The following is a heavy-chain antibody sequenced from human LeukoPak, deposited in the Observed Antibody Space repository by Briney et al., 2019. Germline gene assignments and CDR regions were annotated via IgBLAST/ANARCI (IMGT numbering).Heavy chain of an antibody. Sequence: GGSLRLSCAASGFTFSSYAMSWVRQAPGKGLEWVSAISGSGGSTYYADSVKGRFTISRDNSKNTLYLQMNSLRAEDTAVYYCAKVHGRDYTTVYYFDYWGQGTLVTVSS. CDR2: ISGSGGST. CDR3: AKVHGRDYTTVYYFDY. J-gene: IGHJ4*02. D-gene: IGHD4-11*01. V-gene: IGHV3-23*01. CDR1: GFTFSSYA.